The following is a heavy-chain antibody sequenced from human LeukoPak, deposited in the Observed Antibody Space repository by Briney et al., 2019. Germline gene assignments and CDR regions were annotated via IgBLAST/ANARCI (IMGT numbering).Heavy chain of an antibody. CDR2: ISSSGNTI. CDR3: AREARQGGLGDYIPLDY. V-gene: IGHV3-11*01. Sequence: GGSLRLSCAASGFTFSDYYMSWIRQAPGKGLEWVSYISSSGNTIYYADSVKGRFTISRDNAKNSLYLQMNSLRAEDAAVYYCAREARQGGLGDYIPLDYWGQGTLVTVSS. J-gene: IGHJ4*02. D-gene: IGHD4-17*01. CDR1: GFTFSDYY.